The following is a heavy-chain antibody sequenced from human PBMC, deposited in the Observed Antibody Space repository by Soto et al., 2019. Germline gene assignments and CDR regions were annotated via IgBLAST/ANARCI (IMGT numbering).Heavy chain of an antibody. J-gene: IGHJ4*02. V-gene: IGHV3-7*03. Sequence: GGSLRLSCAASGFTFSSYWMSWVRQAPGKGLEWVANIKQDGSEKYYVDSVKGRFTISRDNAKNSLYLQMNSLRAEDTAVYYCARVGGDKKYSSGWYYFDYWGQGTLVTVSS. CDR1: GFTFSSYW. D-gene: IGHD6-19*01. CDR2: IKQDGSEK. CDR3: ARVGGDKKYSSGWYYFDY.